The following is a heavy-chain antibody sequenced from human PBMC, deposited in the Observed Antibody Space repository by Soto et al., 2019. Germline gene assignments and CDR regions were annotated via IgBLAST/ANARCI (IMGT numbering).Heavy chain of an antibody. CDR3: ARGSSGVLYDY. Sequence: QIHLVQSGAEVRKPGASVNVSCKTSGYIFTNYGVSWVRQAPGEGLEVVGWISGYNGYPKYGQRFQGRVTLSTDTSTTTGYMELRNLRSDDTAVYYCARGSSGVLYDYWGQGTLLTVSS. V-gene: IGHV1-18*04. CDR2: ISGYNGYP. CDR1: GYIFTNYG. D-gene: IGHD2-8*01. J-gene: IGHJ4*02.